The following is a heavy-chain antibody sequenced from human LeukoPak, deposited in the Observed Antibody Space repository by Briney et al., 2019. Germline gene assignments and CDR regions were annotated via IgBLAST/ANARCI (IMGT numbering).Heavy chain of an antibody. CDR2: IYYSGST. CDR3: ARDGRPYSSSSGDE. V-gene: IGHV4-39*07. D-gene: IGHD6-6*01. J-gene: IGHJ4*02. CDR1: GGSISRSSYY. Sequence: SETLSLTCTVSGGSISRSSYYWGWIRQPPGKGLEWIGSIYYSGSTYYNPSLKSRVTISVDTSKNQFSLKLSSVTAADTAVYYCARDGRPYSSSSGDEWGQGTLVTVSS.